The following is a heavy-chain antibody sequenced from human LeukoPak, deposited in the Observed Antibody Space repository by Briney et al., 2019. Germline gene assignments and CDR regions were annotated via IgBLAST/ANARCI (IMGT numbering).Heavy chain of an antibody. CDR3: TMDPAESGWAFWS. D-gene: IGHD6-19*01. CDR2: IRRGGNNK. V-gene: IGHV3-30*02. Sequence: GGSLRLSCAAFGFDFRTHSMHWVRQAPGKGLEWVAMIRRGGNNKYYGDSVKGWYTISGDDTRSKVFLQMDTLSAEDTAVYNCTMDPAESGWAFWSWGQGALVTVFS. J-gene: IGHJ4*03. CDR1: GFDFRTHS.